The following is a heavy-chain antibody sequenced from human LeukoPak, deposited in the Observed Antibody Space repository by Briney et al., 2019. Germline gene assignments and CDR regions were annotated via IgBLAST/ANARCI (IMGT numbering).Heavy chain of an antibody. CDR2: TRYDGTNK. CDR3: AGTYCNGGDCYTWFDP. Sequence: GGSLRLSCAASGFTFSTYGMHWVRQAPGKGMEWVAVTRYDGTNKYYADSVKGRFTISRDNSKNTLYLQMNSLRAEDTAVYYCAGTYCNGGDCYTWFDPWGQGTLVTVSS. V-gene: IGHV3-30*02. D-gene: IGHD2-21*02. J-gene: IGHJ5*02. CDR1: GFTFSTYG.